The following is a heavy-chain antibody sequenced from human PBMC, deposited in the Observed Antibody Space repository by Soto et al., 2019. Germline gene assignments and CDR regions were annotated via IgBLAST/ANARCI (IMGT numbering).Heavy chain of an antibody. CDR3: ARGGSSSSNYWVY. V-gene: IGHV3-7*05. D-gene: IGHD6-6*01. CDR2: IKQGGGEE. CDR1: GFTFSGYW. Sequence: GGSLRLSCAASGFTFSGYWMTWVRQAPGKGLEWVANIKQGGGEEYYVDSVKGRFTISRDNAKNSLFLQINSLTAEDTAVYYCARGGSSSSNYWVYWGQGTLVTVSS. J-gene: IGHJ4*02.